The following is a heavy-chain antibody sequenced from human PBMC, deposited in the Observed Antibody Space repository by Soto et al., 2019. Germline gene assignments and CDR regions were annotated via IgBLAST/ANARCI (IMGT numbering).Heavy chain of an antibody. D-gene: IGHD6-13*01. CDR1: GYSISSGYY. J-gene: IGHJ5*02. V-gene: IGHV4-38-2*01. CDR3: ARSLYSSSWYAGS. Sequence: SETLSLTCAVSGYSISSGYYWGWIRQPPGKGLEWIGTIYHSGTTYYNPSLKSRVTISLDTSKNQVSLKLSSGTAADTAVYYCARSLYSSSWYAGSWGQGTLVTVSS. CDR2: IYHSGTT.